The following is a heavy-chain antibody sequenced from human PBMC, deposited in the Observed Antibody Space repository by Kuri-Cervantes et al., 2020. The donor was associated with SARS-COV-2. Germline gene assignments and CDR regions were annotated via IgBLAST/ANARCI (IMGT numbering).Heavy chain of an antibody. Sequence: LTCAASGFTFSSYGMHWVRQAPGKGLEGVAFIRYDGSNKYYADSVKGRFTISRDNSKNTLYLQMNSLRAEDTAVYYCARDLGPISRYGGMDVWGQGTTVTVSS. D-gene: IGHD4-17*01. CDR2: IRYDGSNK. V-gene: IGHV3-30*02. CDR3: ARDLGPISRYGGMDV. J-gene: IGHJ6*02. CDR1: GFTFSSYG.